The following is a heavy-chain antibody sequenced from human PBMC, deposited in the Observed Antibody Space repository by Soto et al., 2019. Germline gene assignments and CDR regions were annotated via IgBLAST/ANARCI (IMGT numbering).Heavy chain of an antibody. CDR1: GFTFNKYA. J-gene: IGHJ5*02. CDR2: ISDSGGKA. Sequence: DVQLLESGGGLVQPGGSLRLSCAASGFTFNKYAMTWDRQAPGKGLEWVSSISDSGGKAFYADSMKGRFAISRDNSKNTLFLQLNSLRADDTAVYHCVKNSSTSSSADCFDPWGQGTLVTVSS. D-gene: IGHD6-6*01. V-gene: IGHV3-23*01. CDR3: VKNSSTSSSADCFDP.